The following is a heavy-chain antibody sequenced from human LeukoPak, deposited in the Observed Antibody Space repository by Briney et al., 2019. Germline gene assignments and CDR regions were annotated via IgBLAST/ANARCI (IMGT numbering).Heavy chain of an antibody. D-gene: IGHD6-19*01. CDR3: AKPSSGWNPAAYDY. J-gene: IGHJ4*02. Sequence: GGSLRLSCAASGFTFSSYAMSWVRQAPGKGLEWVSAISGSGGSTYYAYSVKGRFTISRDNSKNTLYVQMNSLRAEDTGVYYCAKPSSGWNPAAYDYWGQGTLVTVFS. V-gene: IGHV3-23*01. CDR2: ISGSGGST. CDR1: GFTFSSYA.